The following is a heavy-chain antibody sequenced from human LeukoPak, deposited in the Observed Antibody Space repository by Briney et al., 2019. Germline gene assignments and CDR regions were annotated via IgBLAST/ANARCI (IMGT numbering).Heavy chain of an antibody. CDR3: AKDLYDYGGSLFGY. V-gene: IGHV3-23*01. CDR2: ISGSGGST. J-gene: IGHJ4*02. CDR1: GFTFSSYA. D-gene: IGHD4-23*01. Sequence: QAGGSLRLSCAASGFTFSSYAMSWVRQAPGKGLEWVSAISGSGGSTYYADSVKGRFTISRDNSKNTLYLQMNSLRAEDTAVYYCAKDLYDYGGSLFGYWGQGTLVTVSS.